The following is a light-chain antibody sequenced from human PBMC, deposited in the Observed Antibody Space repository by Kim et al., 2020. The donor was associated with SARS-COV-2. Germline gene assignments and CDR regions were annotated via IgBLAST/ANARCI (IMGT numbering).Light chain of an antibody. CDR3: QAWDSSTGV. CDR2: EDS. J-gene: IGLJ2*01. Sequence: GSPEQTSSVTGGEVIVGDKYACWYEQKPGQSPVLVIYEDSNEDAGTPDGFSGFNNGNKAILKSGRTQAMDEADYYGQAWDSSTGVFGGGNQLTVL. CDR1: IVGDKY. V-gene: IGLV3-1*01.